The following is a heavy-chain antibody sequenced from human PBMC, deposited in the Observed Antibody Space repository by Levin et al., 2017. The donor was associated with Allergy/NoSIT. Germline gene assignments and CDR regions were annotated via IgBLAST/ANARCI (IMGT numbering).Heavy chain of an antibody. Sequence: LSLPCATSGFTFSNSWMHWVRQAPGKGLVWVSRISSDGTNTNYADSVKGRFTISRDNAKNTLYLQMNSLRAEDTAVYYCARALIVGATSGGDYWGQGTLVTVSS. CDR1: GFTFSNSW. CDR2: ISSDGTNT. J-gene: IGHJ4*02. CDR3: ARALIVGATSGGDY. V-gene: IGHV3-74*01. D-gene: IGHD1-26*01.